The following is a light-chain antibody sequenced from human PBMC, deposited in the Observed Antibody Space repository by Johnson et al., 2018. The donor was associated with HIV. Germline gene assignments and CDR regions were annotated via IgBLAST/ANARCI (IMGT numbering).Light chain of an antibody. Sequence: QSVLTQPPSVSAAPGQRVTISCSGSSSNIGSKTVKWYQQLPGTAPKLLIYSNNQRPSGVPDRFSGSKSGTSASLAISGLQSEDAADYYWSAWDDSLNGHVFGTVTKVTVL. CDR3: SAWDDSLNGHV. CDR1: SSNIGSKT. V-gene: IGLV1-44*01. CDR2: SNN. J-gene: IGLJ1*01.